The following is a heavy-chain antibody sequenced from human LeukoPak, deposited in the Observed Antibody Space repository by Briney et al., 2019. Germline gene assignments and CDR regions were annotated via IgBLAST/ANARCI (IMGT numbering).Heavy chain of an antibody. V-gene: IGHV4-59*11. J-gene: IGHJ4*02. CDR3: ARDRGGRTGDGLDF. Sequence: SETLSLTCSVSGGSIRSHYWSWVRQPPGKGLEWIGYFYYSGSTTYNPPLKSRVTISVDTSKNQFSLKLTSVTAADTAVYYCARDRGGRTGDGLDFWGQGTLVTVSS. D-gene: IGHD4-17*01. CDR1: GGSIRSHY. CDR2: FYYSGST.